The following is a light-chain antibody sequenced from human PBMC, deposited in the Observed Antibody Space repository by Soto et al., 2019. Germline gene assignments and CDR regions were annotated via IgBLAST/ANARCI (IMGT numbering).Light chain of an antibody. CDR3: QQYNNWPVT. Sequence: IVVTQCAATLSVSPGERATLSCGASQTVSSNLAWYQLKPGQAPRLLIYGISNRATGTPDRFSGSGSGTDFTLTISRLEPEDFAVYYCQQYNNWPVTFGGGTKVDI. CDR2: GIS. J-gene: IGKJ4*01. V-gene: IGKV3D-15*01. CDR1: QTVSSN.